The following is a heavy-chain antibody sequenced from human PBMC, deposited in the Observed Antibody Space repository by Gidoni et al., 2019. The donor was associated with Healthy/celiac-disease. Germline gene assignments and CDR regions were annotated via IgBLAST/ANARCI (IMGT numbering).Heavy chain of an antibody. CDR3: ARGDILTGYQGKFDP. V-gene: IGHV3-33*01. D-gene: IGHD3-9*01. CDR2: IWYDGSNK. Sequence: QVQLVESGGGVVQPGRSLRLSCAASGLTFRSYGMHWVRQAPGKGLEWVAVIWYDGSNKYYADSVKSQFTISRDNSKNTLYLQMNSLRAEDTAVYYCARGDILTGYQGKFDPWGQGTLVTVSS. CDR1: GLTFRSYG. J-gene: IGHJ5*02.